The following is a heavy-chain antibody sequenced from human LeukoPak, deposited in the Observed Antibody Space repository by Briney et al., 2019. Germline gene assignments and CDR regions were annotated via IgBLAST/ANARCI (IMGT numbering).Heavy chain of an antibody. J-gene: IGHJ6*03. CDR3: ARDTYDSSGYHFYYMDV. V-gene: IGHV3-7*01. D-gene: IGHD3-22*01. CDR2: IKEDGSEK. Sequence: GGSLRLSCAVSGFTFNTYWMSWVRQAPGKGLEWVANIKEDGSEKHYGDSVRGRFTISRDSAKNSLYLRMNSLRAEDTALYFCARDTYDSSGYHFYYMDVWGKGTTVTVSS. CDR1: GFTFNTYW.